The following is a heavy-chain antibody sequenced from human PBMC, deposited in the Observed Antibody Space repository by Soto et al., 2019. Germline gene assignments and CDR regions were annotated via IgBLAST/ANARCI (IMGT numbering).Heavy chain of an antibody. V-gene: IGHV3-33*01. CDR1: GFTFSSYG. Sequence: QVQLVESGGGVVQPGRSLRLSCAASGFTFSSYGMHWVRQAPGKGLEWVAVIWYDGSNKYYADSVKGRFTISRDNSKNTLYLQRNSLRAEDTAVYYCARDEYCISTSCYDSHDAFDIWCQGTMVTVSS. CDR3: ARDEYCISTSCYDSHDAFDI. J-gene: IGHJ3*02. D-gene: IGHD2-2*01. CDR2: IWYDGSNK.